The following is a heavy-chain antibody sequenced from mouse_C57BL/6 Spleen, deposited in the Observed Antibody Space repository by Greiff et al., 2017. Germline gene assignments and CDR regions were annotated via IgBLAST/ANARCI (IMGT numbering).Heavy chain of an antibody. CDR1: GFSLTSYG. Sequence: QVQLKESGPGLVQPSQSLSITCTVSGFSLTSYGVHWVRQSPGKGLEWLGVIWSGGSTDYNAAFISRLSISKDNSKSQVFFKMNSLQADDTAIYYCARKAYYSKGDAMDYWGQGTSVTVSS. J-gene: IGHJ4*01. CDR2: IWSGGST. V-gene: IGHV2-2*01. CDR3: ARKAYYSKGDAMDY. D-gene: IGHD2-5*01.